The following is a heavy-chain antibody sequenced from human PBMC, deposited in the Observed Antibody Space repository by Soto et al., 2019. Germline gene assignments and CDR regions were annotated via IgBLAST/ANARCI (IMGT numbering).Heavy chain of an antibody. CDR1: GFTFDDYA. D-gene: IGHD4-17*01. CDR3: YGDYVRNY. Sequence: EVQLVESGGGLVQPGTSRRLSCAASGFTFDDYAMHWVRQAPGKGLEGVSGISWNSGSIGYPDSVKGRFTISRDNAKNSLYLQMNSLRAEDTSLYYCYGDYVRNYWGQGTLVPVSS. CDR2: ISWNSGSI. J-gene: IGHJ4*02. V-gene: IGHV3-9*01.